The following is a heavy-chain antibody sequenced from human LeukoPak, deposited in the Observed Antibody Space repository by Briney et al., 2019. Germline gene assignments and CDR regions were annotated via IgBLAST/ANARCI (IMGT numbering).Heavy chain of an antibody. D-gene: IGHD1-1*01. CDR3: AKRTGTAIYYYYGMDV. CDR2: IYSGGST. V-gene: IGHV3-53*01. J-gene: IGHJ6*02. CDR1: GFTVSSNY. Sequence: GGSLRLSCAASGFTVSSNYMSWVRQAPGKGLEWVSVIYSGGSTYYADSVKGRFTISRDNSKNTLYLQMNSLRAEDTAVYYCAKRTGTAIYYYYGMDVWGQGTTVTVSS.